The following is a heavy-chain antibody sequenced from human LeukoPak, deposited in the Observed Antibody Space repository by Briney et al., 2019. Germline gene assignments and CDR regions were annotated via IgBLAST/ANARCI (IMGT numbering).Heavy chain of an antibody. D-gene: IGHD2-15*01. CDR2: MNPNSGNT. CDR1: GYTFTSYD. V-gene: IGHV1-8*01. Sequence: ASVKVSCKASGYTFTSYDINWVRQATGQGLEWMGWMNPNSGNTGYAQKFQGRVTMTRDTSTSTVYMELSSLRSEDTAVYYCAREYCSGGSCYTGWFDPWGQGTLVTVSS. J-gene: IGHJ5*02. CDR3: AREYCSGGSCYTGWFDP.